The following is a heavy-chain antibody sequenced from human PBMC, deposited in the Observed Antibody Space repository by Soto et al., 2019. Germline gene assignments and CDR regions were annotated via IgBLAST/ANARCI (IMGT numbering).Heavy chain of an antibody. J-gene: IGHJ3*02. D-gene: IGHD6-19*01. Sequence: QVQLVESGGGVVQPGRSLRLSCAASGFTFSSYGMHWVRQAPGKGLEWVAVISYDGSNKYYADSVKGRFTISRDNSKNTLYLQMNSLRAEDTAVYYCAKDRRAVAGTGAFDIWGQGTMVTVSS. V-gene: IGHV3-30*18. CDR2: ISYDGSNK. CDR1: GFTFSSYG. CDR3: AKDRRAVAGTGAFDI.